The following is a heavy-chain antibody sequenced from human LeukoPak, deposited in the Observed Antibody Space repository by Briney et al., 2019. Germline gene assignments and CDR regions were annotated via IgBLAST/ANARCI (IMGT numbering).Heavy chain of an antibody. CDR2: ICAYNGNT. J-gene: IGHJ4*02. V-gene: IGHV1-18*01. D-gene: IGHD1-1*01. Sequence: ASVKVSCKASGYTFTSYGISWVRQAPGQGLEWMGWICAYNGNTNYAQKLQGRVTMTTYTSTSTAYMEWRSLRSDDTPVYYCARGRGTGTPYYFDYWGQEPRVTVSS. CDR1: GYTFTSYG. CDR3: ARGRGTGTPYYFDY.